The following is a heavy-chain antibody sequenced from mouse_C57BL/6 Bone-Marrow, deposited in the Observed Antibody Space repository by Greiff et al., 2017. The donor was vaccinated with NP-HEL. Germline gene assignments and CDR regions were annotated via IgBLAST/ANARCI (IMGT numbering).Heavy chain of an antibody. Sequence: EVQGVESGGGLVQPGGSMKLSCVASGFTFSNYWMNWVRQSPEKGLEWVAQIRLKSDNYATHYAESVKGRFTISRDDSKSSVYLQMNNLTAEDTGIYYCTRGGNYSYYAMDDWGQGTSVTVSS. V-gene: IGHV6-3*01. CDR2: IRLKSDNYAT. CDR3: TRGGNYSYYAMDD. D-gene: IGHD2-1*01. CDR1: GFTFSNYW. J-gene: IGHJ4*01.